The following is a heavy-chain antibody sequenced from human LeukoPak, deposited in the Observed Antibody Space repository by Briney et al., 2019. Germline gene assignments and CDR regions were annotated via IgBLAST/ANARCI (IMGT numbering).Heavy chain of an antibody. J-gene: IGHJ6*02. CDR3: AKDLYDCWSGYSPSASYYYYGMDV. D-gene: IGHD3-3*01. CDR2: ISYDGSNK. CDR1: GFTFSSYG. V-gene: IGHV3-30*18. Sequence: GGSLRLSCAASGFTFSSYGMHWVRQAPGKGLEWVAVISYDGSNKYYADSVKGRFTISRDNSKNTLYLQMNSLRAEDTAVYYCAKDLYDCWSGYSPSASYYYYGMDVWGQGTTVTVSS.